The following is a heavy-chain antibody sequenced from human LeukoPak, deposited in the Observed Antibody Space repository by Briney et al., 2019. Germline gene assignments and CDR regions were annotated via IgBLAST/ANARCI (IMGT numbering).Heavy chain of an antibody. D-gene: IGHD1-26*01. J-gene: IGHJ4*02. Sequence: ASVKVSCKASGYTFTGYYMHWVRQAPGQGLEWMGWINPNSGGTNYAQKFQGGVTMTRDTSISTAYMELSRLRSDDTAVYYCARDGWERPTIAPADYWGQGTLVTVSS. V-gene: IGHV1-2*02. CDR1: GYTFTGYY. CDR2: INPNSGGT. CDR3: ARDGWERPTIAPADY.